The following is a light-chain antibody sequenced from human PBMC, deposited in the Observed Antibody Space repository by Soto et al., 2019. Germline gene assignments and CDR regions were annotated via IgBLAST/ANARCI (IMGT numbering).Light chain of an antibody. J-gene: IGKJ1*01. CDR3: KQYNNWPWT. V-gene: IGKV3-15*01. CDR1: QSVSSN. Sequence: EIVMTQSPATLSVSPGERATLSCRASQSVSSNLAWYQQNPGQANRLLIYGASTRATGIPARFSGSGSGTEFTLTISSLQSEEFAVYYCKQYNNWPWTVGQGTKVDIK. CDR2: GAS.